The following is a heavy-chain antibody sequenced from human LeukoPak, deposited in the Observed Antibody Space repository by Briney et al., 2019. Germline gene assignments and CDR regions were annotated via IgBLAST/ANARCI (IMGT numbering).Heavy chain of an antibody. Sequence: GGSLRLSCAASGFSFSSYGMHWVRQAPGKGLEWVAFIRYDGSNKYYADSVKGRFTISRDNSENTLYLEMNSLRAEDTAVYYCAKVYYYDSSGSGNDAFDIWGQGTMVTVSS. J-gene: IGHJ3*02. CDR2: IRYDGSNK. V-gene: IGHV3-30*02. CDR1: GFSFSSYG. D-gene: IGHD3-22*01. CDR3: AKVYYYDSSGSGNDAFDI.